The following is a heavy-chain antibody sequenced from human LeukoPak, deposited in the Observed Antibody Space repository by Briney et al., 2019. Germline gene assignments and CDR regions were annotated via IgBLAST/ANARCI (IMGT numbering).Heavy chain of an antibody. CDR3: ARDLEYYGSGSSFDY. CDR2: ISYDGSNK. V-gene: IGHV3-30-3*01. Sequence: GSLRLSCAASGFTFSSYAMHWVRQAPGKGLEWVAVISYDGSNKNYADSVKGRFTISRDNSKNTLYLQMNSLRAEDTAVYYCARDLEYYGSGSSFDYWGQGTLVTVSS. D-gene: IGHD3-10*01. CDR1: GFTFSSYA. J-gene: IGHJ4*02.